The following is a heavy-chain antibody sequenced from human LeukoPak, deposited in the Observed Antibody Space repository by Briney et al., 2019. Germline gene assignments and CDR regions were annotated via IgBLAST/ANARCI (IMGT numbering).Heavy chain of an antibody. J-gene: IGHJ3*02. CDR2: INHSGST. V-gene: IGHV4-34*08. Sequence: GSLRLSCAASGFTFSTYGMHWIRQPPGKGLEWIGEINHSGSTNYNPFLKSRVTISVDTSKNQFSLKLSSVTAADTAVYYCASTMDRGVIYAFDIWGQGTMVTVSS. CDR3: ASTMDRGVIYAFDI. CDR1: GFTFSTYG. D-gene: IGHD3-10*01.